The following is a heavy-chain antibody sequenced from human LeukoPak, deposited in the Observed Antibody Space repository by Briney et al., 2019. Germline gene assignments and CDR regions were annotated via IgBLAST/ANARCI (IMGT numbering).Heavy chain of an antibody. D-gene: IGHD1-14*01. CDR1: GFTFSSYS. CDR3: ARDLRNYYGMDV. J-gene: IGHJ6*02. V-gene: IGHV3-48*02. CDR2: ISSSGSAK. Sequence: GGSLRLSCAASGFTFSSYSMNWVRQAPGKGLEWVSYISSSGSAKYYADSVEGRFTISRDNAKNSLYLQMSSLRDEDTAVYYCARDLRNYYGMDVWGQGTTVTVS.